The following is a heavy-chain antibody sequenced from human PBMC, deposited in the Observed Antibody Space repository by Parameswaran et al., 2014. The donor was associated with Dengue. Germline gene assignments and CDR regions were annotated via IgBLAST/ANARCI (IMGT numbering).Heavy chain of an antibody. CDR3: AKDPQPLTTVTTCPGY. J-gene: IGHJ4*02. CDR2: ISYDGSNK. CDR1: GFTFSSYG. V-gene: IGHV3-30*18. Sequence: QAGGSLRLSCAASGFTFSSYGMHWVRQAPGKGLEWVAVISYDGSNKYYADSVKGRFTISRDNSKNTLYLQMNSLRAEDTAVYYCAKDPQPLTTVTTCPGYWGQGTLVT. D-gene: IGHD4-17*01.